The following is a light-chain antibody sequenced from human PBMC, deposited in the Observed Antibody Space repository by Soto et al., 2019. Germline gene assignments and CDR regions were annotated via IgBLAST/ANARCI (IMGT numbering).Light chain of an antibody. V-gene: IGKV1-39*01. Sequence: DIQMTXSPSSLSASVGDRVTITCRASQSISSYLNWYQQKPGKAPKLLIYAASSLQSGVPSRFSGSGSGTDFTLTISSLQPEDFATYYCQQSYSTPPHFGQGTKLEIK. CDR2: AAS. J-gene: IGKJ2*01. CDR3: QQSYSTPPH. CDR1: QSISSY.